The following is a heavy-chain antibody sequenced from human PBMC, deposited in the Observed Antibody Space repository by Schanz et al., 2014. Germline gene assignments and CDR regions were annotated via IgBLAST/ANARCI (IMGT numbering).Heavy chain of an antibody. CDR3: GRHPHYYGSGSGFDP. Sequence: VQLVESGGGLVQPGGSLRLSCATSGFTFTTFAMTWVRQPPGKGLEWIGSIYNSGSTYYNPSLKSRVTISVDTSKNQFPLKLSSVTAADTAVYYCGRHPHYYGSGSGFDPWGQGTLVTVSS. V-gene: IGHV4-59*08. CDR2: IYNSGST. J-gene: IGHJ5*02. D-gene: IGHD3-10*01. CDR1: GFTFTTFA.